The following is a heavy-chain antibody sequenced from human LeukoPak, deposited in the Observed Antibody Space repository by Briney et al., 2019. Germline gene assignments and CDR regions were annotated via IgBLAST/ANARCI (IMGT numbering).Heavy chain of an antibody. CDR3: ARTVSGWYADY. J-gene: IGHJ4*02. CDR1: GVSVSSGSYY. Sequence: SETLSLTCTVSGVSVSSGSYYWSWIRQPPGKGLEWIGYIYYSGSTNYNPSLKSRVTISVDTSKNQFSLKLSSVTAADTAVYYCARTVSGWYADYWGQGTLVTVSS. D-gene: IGHD6-19*01. CDR2: IYYSGST. V-gene: IGHV4-61*01.